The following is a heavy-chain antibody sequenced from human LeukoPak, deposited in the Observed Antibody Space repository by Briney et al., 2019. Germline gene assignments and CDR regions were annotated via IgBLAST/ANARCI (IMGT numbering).Heavy chain of an antibody. V-gene: IGHV3-23*01. CDR2: ISGSGDNT. CDR1: GFTFSNYA. D-gene: IGHD3-10*01. CDR3: ARPRHYGSGSYYNVDAFDV. J-gene: IGHJ3*01. Sequence: GGSLRLSCEASGFTFSNYAMSWVRQAPGKGLEWVSAISGSGDNTYYADSVKGRFTISRDNSKNTLYLQMNSLRAEDTAVYYCARPRHYGSGSYYNVDAFDVWGQGTMVTVSS.